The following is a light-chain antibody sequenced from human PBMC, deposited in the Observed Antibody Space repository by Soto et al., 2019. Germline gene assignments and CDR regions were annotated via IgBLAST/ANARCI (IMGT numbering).Light chain of an antibody. CDR3: SSYTSSSTRL. V-gene: IGLV2-14*03. Sequence: QSALTQPAAVSGSPGQSITISCTGTSSDVGGYNYVSWYQQHPGKAPKLIIYDVSYRPSGVSNRLSGSKSGNTASLTISGLQAEDEADYYCSSYTSSSTRLFGGGTKVTVL. CDR2: DVS. CDR1: SSDVGGYNY. J-gene: IGLJ2*01.